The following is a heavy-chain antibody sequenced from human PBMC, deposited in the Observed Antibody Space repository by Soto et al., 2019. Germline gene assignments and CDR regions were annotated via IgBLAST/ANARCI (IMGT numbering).Heavy chain of an antibody. CDR1: GGSISSYY. CDR2: IYYSGST. V-gene: IGHV4-59*01. CDR3: ARDRLRFLEWYSYGMDV. D-gene: IGHD3-3*01. J-gene: IGHJ6*02. Sequence: PSETLPLTCTVSGGSISSYYWSWIRQPPGKGLEWIGYIYYSGSTNYNPSLKSRVTISVDTSKNQFSLKLSSVTAADTAVYYCARDRLRFLEWYSYGMDVWGQGTTVTVSS.